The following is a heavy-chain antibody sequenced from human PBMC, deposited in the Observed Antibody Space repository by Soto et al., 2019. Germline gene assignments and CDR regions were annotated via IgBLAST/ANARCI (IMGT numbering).Heavy chain of an antibody. D-gene: IGHD1-26*01. J-gene: IGHJ4*02. CDR1: GGTFSSHG. CDR3: ASERSAQYFDY. V-gene: IGHV1-69*06. Sequence: QIQLLQSGPALQKPGSSVKVSCKASGGTFSSHGVAWVRQVPGQGLEWMGGIMPTFGSPTYAPKFQGRITIRADKSTSTAYMELSSLRSEDTAVYYCASERSAQYFDYWGQGTLVTVSS. CDR2: IMPTFGSP.